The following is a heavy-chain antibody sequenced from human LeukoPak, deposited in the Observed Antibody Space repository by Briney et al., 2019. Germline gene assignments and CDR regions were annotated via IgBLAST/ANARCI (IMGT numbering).Heavy chain of an antibody. J-gene: IGHJ5*02. CDR1: GFTLSNFW. D-gene: IGHD3-9*01. Sequence: GGSLRLSCAASGFTLSNFWMSWVRQAPGKGLEWVANTKRDGSQTYYVDSVKGRFTISRDDAKSSLYLQMNSLRAEDTAIYYRAKVPRQHDNWFDPWGQGTLVTVSS. CDR3: AKVPRQHDNWFDP. CDR2: TKRDGSQT. V-gene: IGHV3-7*01.